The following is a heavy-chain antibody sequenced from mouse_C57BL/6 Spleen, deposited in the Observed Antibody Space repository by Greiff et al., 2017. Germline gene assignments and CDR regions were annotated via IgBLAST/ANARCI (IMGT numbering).Heavy chain of an antibody. CDR3: TRNYYGSSYGWFAY. CDR2: ISSGGDYI. Sequence: EVKLMESGEGLVKPGGSLKLSCAASGFTFSSYAMSWVRQTPEKRLEWVAYISSGGDYIYYADTVKGRFTISRANARNTLYLQLSSLKSEDTAMYYCTRNYYGSSYGWFAYWGQGTLVTVSA. J-gene: IGHJ3*01. CDR1: GFTFSSYA. V-gene: IGHV5-9-1*02. D-gene: IGHD1-1*01.